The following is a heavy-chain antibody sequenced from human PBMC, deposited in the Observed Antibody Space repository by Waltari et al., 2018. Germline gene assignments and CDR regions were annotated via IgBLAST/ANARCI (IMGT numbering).Heavy chain of an antibody. CDR3: ARGWGGRDGYNFLDY. J-gene: IGHJ4*02. Sequence: QVQLVESGGGVVQPGRSLRVSCAASGFTFSSYGMHWVRQAPGKGLEWVAVIWYDGSNKYYADSVKGRFTISRDNSKNTLYLQMNSLRAEDTAVYYCARGWGGRDGYNFLDYWGQGTLVTVSS. CDR2: IWYDGSNK. D-gene: IGHD5-12*01. V-gene: IGHV3-33*01. CDR1: GFTFSSYG.